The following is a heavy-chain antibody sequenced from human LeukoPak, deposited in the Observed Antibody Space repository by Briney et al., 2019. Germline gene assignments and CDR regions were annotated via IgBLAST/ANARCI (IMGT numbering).Heavy chain of an antibody. CDR1: GFTFSSYS. Sequence: GGSLRLSCAASGFTFSSYSMNWVRQAPGKGLERVSYISSSSSTIYYADSVKGRFTIARDNAKNSLYLQMNSLRAEDTDVYYCARGPPYYDFWSGSPWFDPWGQGTLVTVSS. V-gene: IGHV3-48*01. J-gene: IGHJ5*02. D-gene: IGHD3-3*01. CDR2: ISSSSSTI. CDR3: ARGPPYYDFWSGSPWFDP.